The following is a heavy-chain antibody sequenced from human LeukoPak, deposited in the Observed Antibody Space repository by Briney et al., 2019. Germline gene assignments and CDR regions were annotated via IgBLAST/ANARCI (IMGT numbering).Heavy chain of an antibody. J-gene: IGHJ4*02. V-gene: IGHV3-9*01. Sequence: GGSLRLSCAASGFTFDDYAMHWVRQAPGKGLEWVQGISWNSGSIGYADSVKGRFTISRDNAKNSLYLQMNSLRAEDTALYYCAKARSGGVIVPRYFDYWGQGTLVTVSS. CDR1: GFTFDDYA. CDR3: AKARSGGVIVPRYFDY. CDR2: ISWNSGSI. D-gene: IGHD3-16*02.